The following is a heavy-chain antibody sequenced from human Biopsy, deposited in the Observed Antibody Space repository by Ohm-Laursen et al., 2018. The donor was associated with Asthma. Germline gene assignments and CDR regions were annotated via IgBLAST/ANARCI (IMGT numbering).Heavy chain of an antibody. V-gene: IGHV1-3*04. Sequence: SVTVSCKASGYNFISFAIHWVRQAPGHRLEWMGWVNTGNGDTKYSQKFQGRVTITRDTSASTAYMELRSLRSEDTATYYCARTYYDFLTGQVKDVFGVWGQGTMVTVSS. J-gene: IGHJ3*01. CDR1: GYNFISFA. CDR2: VNTGNGDT. CDR3: ARTYYDFLTGQVKDVFGV. D-gene: IGHD3-9*01.